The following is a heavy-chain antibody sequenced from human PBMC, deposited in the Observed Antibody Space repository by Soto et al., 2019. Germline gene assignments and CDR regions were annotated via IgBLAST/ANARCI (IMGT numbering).Heavy chain of an antibody. V-gene: IGHV5-51*01. CDR2: IFPGDSDT. J-gene: IGHJ4*02. CDR3: AAGSDYGGAFLY. D-gene: IGHD6-25*01. Sequence: PGESLKISCKASGYSFTTSWIGWVRQMSGKGLEWMGVIFPGDSDTRYSPSFQGQVTISADKSITSAFLKWSSLKASDTAIYYCAAGSDYGGAFLYWSQGSQVTVSS. CDR1: GYSFTTSW.